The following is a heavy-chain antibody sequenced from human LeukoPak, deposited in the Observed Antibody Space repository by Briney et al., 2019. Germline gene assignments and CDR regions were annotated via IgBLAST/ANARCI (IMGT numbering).Heavy chain of an antibody. CDR1: GVAISRGGYA. CDR2: ISQNGDS. CDR3: ARALGAFDI. V-gene: IGHV4-30-2*06. J-gene: IGHJ3*02. Sequence: SETLSLTCAVSGVAISRGGYAWNWIRQSPGKGLEWIAEISQNGDSNYNMSLKSRVTISLDKSKNQVSLKLNSVTAADTAVYYCARALGAFDIWGQGTMVTVSS.